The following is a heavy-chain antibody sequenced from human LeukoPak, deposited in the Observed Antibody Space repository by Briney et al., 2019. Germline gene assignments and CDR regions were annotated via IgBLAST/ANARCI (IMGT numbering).Heavy chain of an antibody. CDR2: IYYSGST. V-gene: IGHV4-39*01. J-gene: IGHJ4*02. CDR1: GGSISSSSYY. D-gene: IGHD5-12*01. Sequence: PSETLSLTCTVSGGSISSSSYYWGWIRQPPGKGLEWIGSIYYSGSTYYNPSLKSRVTISVDTSKNQFSLKLSSVTAADTAVYYCARHESPYSPYLDYWGQGTLVTVSS. CDR3: ARHESPYSPYLDY.